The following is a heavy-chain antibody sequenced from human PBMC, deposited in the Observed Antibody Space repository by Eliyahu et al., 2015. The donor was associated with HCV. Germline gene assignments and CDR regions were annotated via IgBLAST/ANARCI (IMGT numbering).Heavy chain of an antibody. V-gene: IGHV3-53*01. CDR1: GFTVSSNY. D-gene: IGHD5-18*01. J-gene: IGHJ4*02. Sequence: EVQLVESGGGLIQPGGSLRLSCAASGFTVSSNYMSWVRQAPGKGLEWVSVIYSGGSTYYADSVKGRFTISRDNSKNTLYLQMNSLRAEDTAVYYCVGGYYGYSYGLTIWGQGTLVTVSS. CDR3: VGGYYGYSYGLTI. CDR2: IYSGGST.